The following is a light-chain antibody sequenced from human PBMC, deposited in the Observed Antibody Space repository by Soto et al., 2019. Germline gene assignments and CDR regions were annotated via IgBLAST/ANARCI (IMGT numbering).Light chain of an antibody. J-gene: IGKJ4*01. Sequence: IRMPQSPSPLSPSVGAQVTMTCRAGQTIGQYVSWYRQKPGKAPDLLIYSASTLQRGVPSRFRGSGSETVFTLTISGLQPEDFGTYYCQESYSTPPAFGGGTKVDIK. CDR2: SAS. CDR1: QTIGQY. CDR3: QESYSTPPA. V-gene: IGKV1-39*01.